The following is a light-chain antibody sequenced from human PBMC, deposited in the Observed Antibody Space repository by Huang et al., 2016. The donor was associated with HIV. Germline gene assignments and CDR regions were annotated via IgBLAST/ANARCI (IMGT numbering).Light chain of an antibody. V-gene: IGKV1-NL1*01. J-gene: IGKJ2*01. CDR3: QQYYGTPYT. CDR1: RGISDS. CDR2: AAS. Sequence: DIQVTQSPSSMSASVGDRVTVTCRTSRGISDSLVWYQQKPVRAPKLLVYAASRLESGVPSRFSGSGAGADFTLTINNLQPEDFATYYCQQYYGTPYTFGQGTKVEIK.